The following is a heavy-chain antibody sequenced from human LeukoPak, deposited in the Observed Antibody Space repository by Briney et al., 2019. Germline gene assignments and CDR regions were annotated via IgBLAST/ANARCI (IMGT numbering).Heavy chain of an antibody. CDR1: GGSISSGSYY. CDR3: AREERTFYYYDSSGYYST. D-gene: IGHD3-22*01. J-gene: IGHJ5*02. V-gene: IGHV4-61*02. Sequence: SQTLSLTCTVSGGSISSGSYYWSWIRQPAGKGLEWIGRIYTSGSTNYNPSLKSRVTISVDTSKNQFSLKLSSVTAADTAVYYCAREERTFYYYDSSGYYSTWGQGTLVTVSS. CDR2: IYTSGST.